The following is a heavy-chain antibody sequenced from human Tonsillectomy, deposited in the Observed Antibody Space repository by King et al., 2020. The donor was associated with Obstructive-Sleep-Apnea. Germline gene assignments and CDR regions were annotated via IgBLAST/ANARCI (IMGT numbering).Heavy chain of an antibody. CDR2: IYYSGST. D-gene: IGHD1-26*01. Sequence: QLQESGPGLVKPSETLSLTCTVSGGSISSSSYYWGWIRQPPGKGLEWIGSIYYSGSTYDNPSLKSRVTISVDTSKNQFSLKLSSVTAADTAVYYCARVAGVVGASYYFDYWGQGTLVTVSS. CDR3: ARVAGVVGASYYFDY. J-gene: IGHJ4*02. CDR1: GGSISSSSYY. V-gene: IGHV4-39*07.